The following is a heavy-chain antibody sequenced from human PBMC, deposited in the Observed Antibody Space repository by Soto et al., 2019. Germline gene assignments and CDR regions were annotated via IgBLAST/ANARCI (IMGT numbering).Heavy chain of an antibody. D-gene: IGHD6-13*01. J-gene: IGHJ3*02. CDR3: ARPHSSSWPLDAFDI. V-gene: IGHV1-8*01. CDR2: MNPNSGNT. CDR1: GYTFTSYD. Sequence: ASVKVSCKASGYTFTSYDINWVRQATGQGLEWMGWMNPNSGNTGYAQKFQGRVTMTRNTSASTAYMELSGLRSEDTAVYYCARPHSSSWPLDAFDIWGQGTMVTVSS.